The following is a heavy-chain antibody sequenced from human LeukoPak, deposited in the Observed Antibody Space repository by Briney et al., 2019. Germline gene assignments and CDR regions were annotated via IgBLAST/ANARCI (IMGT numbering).Heavy chain of an antibody. CDR2: ISYDGSNK. D-gene: IGHD3-22*01. V-gene: IGHV3-30-3*01. Sequence: GRSLRLSCAASGFTFSSYAMHWVRQAPGKGLEWVAVISYDGSNKYYADSVKGRFTISRDNSKNTLYLQMNSLRAEDTAVYYCAREHYYDSSGYYRDFDIWGQGTMVTVSS. CDR3: AREHYYDSSGYYRDFDI. J-gene: IGHJ3*02. CDR1: GFTFSSYA.